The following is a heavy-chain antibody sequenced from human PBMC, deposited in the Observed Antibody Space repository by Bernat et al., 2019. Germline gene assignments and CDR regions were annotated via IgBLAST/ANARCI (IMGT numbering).Heavy chain of an antibody. D-gene: IGHD6-13*01. CDR2: ISSSSSTI. J-gene: IGHJ5*02. CDR1: GFTFSSYS. CDR3: AREGVIAAAVWFDP. Sequence: EVQLVESGGGLVQPGGSLRLSCAASGFTFSSYSMNWVRQAPGKGLEWVSYISSSSSTIYYADSVKGRFTISRDNAKNSLYLQMNSLRAEDTAVYYCAREGVIAAAVWFDPWGQGTLVTVSS. V-gene: IGHV3-48*01.